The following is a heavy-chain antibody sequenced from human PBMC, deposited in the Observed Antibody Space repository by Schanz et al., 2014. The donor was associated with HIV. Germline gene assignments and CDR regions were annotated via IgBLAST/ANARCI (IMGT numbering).Heavy chain of an antibody. CDR3: AKAGGGPSPSYYGMDV. J-gene: IGHJ6*02. CDR2: ISYDGSNK. D-gene: IGHD3-10*01. Sequence: QVQLVESGGGVVQPGRSLRLSCAASGFTFSSYAMHWVRQAPGKGLEWVAFISYDGSNKYYADSVKGRFTISRDNSKNTVDLQMNSLRAEDTAVYYCAKAGGGPSPSYYGMDVWGQGTTVTVSS. CDR1: GFTFSSYA. V-gene: IGHV3-30*04.